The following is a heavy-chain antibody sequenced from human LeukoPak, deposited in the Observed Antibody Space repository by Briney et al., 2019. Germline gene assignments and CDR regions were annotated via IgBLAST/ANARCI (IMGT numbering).Heavy chain of an antibody. Sequence: ASVKVSCKASGYTFTSYGISWVRQAPGQGLEWMGWISAYNGNTNYAQKLLGRVTMTTDTSTSTAYMELRSLRSDDTAVYYCAREDIVVVPAAINIWGQGTMVTVSS. D-gene: IGHD2-2*02. CDR2: ISAYNGNT. CDR3: AREDIVVVPAAINI. J-gene: IGHJ3*02. CDR1: GYTFTSYG. V-gene: IGHV1-18*01.